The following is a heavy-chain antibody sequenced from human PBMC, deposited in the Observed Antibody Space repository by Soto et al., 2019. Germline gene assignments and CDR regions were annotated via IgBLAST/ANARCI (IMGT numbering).Heavy chain of an antibody. V-gene: IGHV3-30*03. Sequence: QVQLVESGGGVVQPGGSLRLSCAASGFAFSSFGMHWVRQAPGKGLEWVAVISHDGSNEDYADSVKGRFTISRDNSKNTLYLQMNSLRAEDTALYYCEGPISSSYWGQGTLVTVSS. CDR2: ISHDGSNE. D-gene: IGHD3-10*01. CDR1: GFAFSSFG. CDR3: EGPISSSY. J-gene: IGHJ4*02.